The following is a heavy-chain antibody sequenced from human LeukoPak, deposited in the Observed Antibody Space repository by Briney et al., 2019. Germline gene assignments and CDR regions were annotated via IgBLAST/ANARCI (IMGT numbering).Heavy chain of an antibody. CDR1: GFTFSSYG. Sequence: GGSLRLSCAASGFTFSSYGIHWVRQAPGKGLEWVAVISYDGSNKYYADSVKGRFTISRDNSENTLYLQMNGLRPEDTAAYYCARAGGAGLPVARGLGYHGMDVWGQGTTVTVSS. V-gene: IGHV3-30*03. CDR3: ARAGGAGLPVARGLGYHGMDV. J-gene: IGHJ6*02. CDR2: ISYDGSNK. D-gene: IGHD2-2*01.